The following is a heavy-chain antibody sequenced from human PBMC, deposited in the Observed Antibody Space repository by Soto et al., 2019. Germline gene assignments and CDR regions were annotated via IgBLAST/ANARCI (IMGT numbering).Heavy chain of an antibody. D-gene: IGHD6-19*01. CDR1: GDSVTSNTAA. Sequence: SQTLSLTCAISGDSVTSNTAAWNWIRSSPSRGLEWLGRTYYRSNWRHDYAVSVKSRITVNPDTSKNHFSLQLNSVTPDDTAVYYCARGVAGSGFDLWGQGTLVTVSS. V-gene: IGHV6-1*01. CDR3: ARGVAGSGFDL. CDR2: TYYRSNWRH. J-gene: IGHJ4*02.